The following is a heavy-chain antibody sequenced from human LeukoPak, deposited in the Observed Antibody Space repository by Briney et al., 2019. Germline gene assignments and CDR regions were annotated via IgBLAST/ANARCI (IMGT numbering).Heavy chain of an antibody. J-gene: IGHJ5*01. CDR2: IYTSGST. CDR1: GGSISSGSYY. D-gene: IGHD5-12*01. V-gene: IGHV4-61*02. Sequence: PSETLSLTCTVSGGSISSGSYYWSWIRQPAGKGLEWIGRIYTSGSTNYNPSLKSRVTISVDTSKNQFSLKLSSVTAADTAVYYCARDLATENWFDSWGQGTLVTVSS. CDR3: ARDLATENWFDS.